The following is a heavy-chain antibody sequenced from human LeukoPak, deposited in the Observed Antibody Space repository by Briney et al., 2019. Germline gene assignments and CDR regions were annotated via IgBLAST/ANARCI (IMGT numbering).Heavy chain of an antibody. D-gene: IGHD3-22*01. V-gene: IGHV3-9*01. CDR3: AKGNDYYDSSGYYPAWYFDL. Sequence: SGGSLRLSCAASGFTFDDYAMHWVRQAPGKGLEWVSGISWNSGNIGYADSVKGRFIISRDNAKNSLYLQMNSLRAEDTALYYCAKGNDYYDSSGYYPAWYFDLWGRGTLVTVSS. CDR1: GFTFDDYA. J-gene: IGHJ2*01. CDR2: ISWNSGNI.